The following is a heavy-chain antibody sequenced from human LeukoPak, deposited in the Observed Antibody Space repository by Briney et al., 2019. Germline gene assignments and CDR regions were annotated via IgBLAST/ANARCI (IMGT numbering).Heavy chain of an antibody. V-gene: IGHV3-23*01. D-gene: IGHD3-22*01. CDR2: ISGSGGST. J-gene: IGHJ5*02. CDR1: GFTLISYA. Sequence: GGSLTLSCAASGFTLISYAMNWVRQAPGNGLEGVSAISGSGGSTYYADSVKGRFTISRDNSKNTLYLQMNSLRAEDTAVYYCAKDSGYDSSGYPFNWFDLWGQGTLVTVSS. CDR3: AKDSGYDSSGYPFNWFDL.